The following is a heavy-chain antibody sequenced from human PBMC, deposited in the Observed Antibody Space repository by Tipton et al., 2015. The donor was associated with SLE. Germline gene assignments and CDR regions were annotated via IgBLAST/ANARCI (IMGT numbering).Heavy chain of an antibody. D-gene: IGHD2-15*01. CDR2: ISYDGSNK. J-gene: IGHJ6*02. Sequence: SLRLSCAASGFTFSSYAMHWVRQAPGKGLQWVAVISYDGSNKYYADSVKGRFTISRDNSKNTQYLQMNSLRAEDTAVYYCAGELLPAYGMDVWGQGTTVTVSS. CDR1: GFTFSSYA. V-gene: IGHV3-30*04. CDR3: AGELLPAYGMDV.